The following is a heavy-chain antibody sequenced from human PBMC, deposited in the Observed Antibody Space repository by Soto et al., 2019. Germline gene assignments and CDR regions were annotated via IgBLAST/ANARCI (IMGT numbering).Heavy chain of an antibody. D-gene: IGHD6-13*01. Sequence: LALTCAVSGAAASCCYWNWSLQCPWKGLEWIGYIYYNVNTNYNPSLKSRVSISLDTSKNQFSLKLNYVTAAGPAVYYCARDRYSSTQYFQYWGQGTLVTVSS. CDR2: IYYNVNT. J-gene: IGHJ4*02. CDR3: ARDRYSSTQYFQY. V-gene: IGHV4-59*02. CDR1: GAAASCCY.